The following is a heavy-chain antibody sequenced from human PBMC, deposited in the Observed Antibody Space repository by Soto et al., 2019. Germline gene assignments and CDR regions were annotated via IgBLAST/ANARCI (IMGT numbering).Heavy chain of an antibody. CDR1: GFTFSSSW. CDR2: IKQDGSEK. J-gene: IGHJ4*01. Sequence: GGSLRLSCAASGFTFSSSWMSWVRQAPGKGLEWVANIKQDGSEKYYVDSVKGRFTISRDNAKNSRYLQMNSLRAEDTAVYYCACVQSTIFARYDFDYWGQGTLVTVSS. V-gene: IGHV3-7*03. D-gene: IGHD3-3*01. CDR3: ACVQSTIFARYDFDY.